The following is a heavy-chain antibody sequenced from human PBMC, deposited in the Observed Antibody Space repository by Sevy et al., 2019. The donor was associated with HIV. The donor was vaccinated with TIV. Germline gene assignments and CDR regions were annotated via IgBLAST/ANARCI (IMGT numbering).Heavy chain of an antibody. Sequence: GGSLRLSCAASGFTFSSYAMSWVRQAPGKGLEWVSAISGSGGSTYYADSVKGRFTISRDNSKNTLYLQMNSLRAEDTAVYYCAKQAPYSNGWHEPPNAFDIWGQGTMVTVSS. D-gene: IGHD6-19*01. J-gene: IGHJ3*02. CDR1: GFTFSSYA. CDR2: ISGSGGST. CDR3: AKQAPYSNGWHEPPNAFDI. V-gene: IGHV3-23*01.